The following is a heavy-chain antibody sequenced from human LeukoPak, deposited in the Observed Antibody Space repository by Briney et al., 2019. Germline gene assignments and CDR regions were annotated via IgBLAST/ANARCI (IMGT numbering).Heavy chain of an antibody. CDR2: IKQDGSEK. CDR1: GFTFNSYW. J-gene: IGHJ4*02. Sequence: PGGSLRLSCAASGFTFNSYWMSWVRQAPGKGLEWVANIKQDGSEKYYVDSVKGRFTISRDNTKHSLYLQIHSLRAEHTAMYYCTRSARQRDYWGQGTLVTVSS. V-gene: IGHV3-7*01. CDR3: TRSARQRDY.